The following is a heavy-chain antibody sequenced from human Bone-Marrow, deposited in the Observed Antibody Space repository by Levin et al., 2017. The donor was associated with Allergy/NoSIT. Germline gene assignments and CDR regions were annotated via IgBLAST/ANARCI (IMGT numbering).Heavy chain of an antibody. V-gene: IGHV3-74*01. CDR2: IHSDGTST. CDR3: VRDSKSRRWDS. J-gene: IGHJ4*02. Sequence: HPGGSLRLSCTASGFTVTNYWMHWVRQAPGKGLMWVSHIHSDGTSTTYADSVKGRFTISRDNAKNTLYLQMNSLRAEDTAVYFCVRDSKSRRWDSWGQGTLVTVSS. D-gene: IGHD4-23*01. CDR1: GFTVTNYW.